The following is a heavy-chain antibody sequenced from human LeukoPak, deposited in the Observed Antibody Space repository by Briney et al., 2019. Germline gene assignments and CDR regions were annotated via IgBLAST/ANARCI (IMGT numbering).Heavy chain of an antibody. CDR3: AKEGSIAVAGFFDY. CDR1: GFTFDDYA. J-gene: IGHJ4*02. D-gene: IGHD6-19*01. V-gene: IGHV3-9*01. Sequence: QTGGSLRLSCAASGFTFDDYAMHWVRQVPGKGLEWVSGISWNSGSIGYADSVKGRFTISRDNAKNSLYLQMNSLRAEDTALYYCAKEGSIAVAGFFDYWGQGTLVTVSS. CDR2: ISWNSGSI.